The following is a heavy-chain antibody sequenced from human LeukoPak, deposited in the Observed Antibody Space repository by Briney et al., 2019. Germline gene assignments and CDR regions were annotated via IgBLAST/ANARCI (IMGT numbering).Heavy chain of an antibody. V-gene: IGHV3-30*18. CDR3: AKDHYPGYGYGYWSFDY. CDR1: GFTFSSYG. J-gene: IGHJ4*02. CDR2: ISYDGSNK. D-gene: IGHD5-18*01. Sequence: PGGSLRLSCAASGFTFSSYGMHWVRQAPGKGLEWVAVISYDGSNKYYADSVKGRFTISRDNSKNTLYLQMNSLRAEDTAVYYCAKDHYPGYGYGYWSFDYWGQGTLVTVSS.